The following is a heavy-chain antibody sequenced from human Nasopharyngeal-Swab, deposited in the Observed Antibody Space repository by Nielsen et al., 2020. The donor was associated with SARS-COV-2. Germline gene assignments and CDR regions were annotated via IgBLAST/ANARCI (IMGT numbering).Heavy chain of an antibody. J-gene: IGHJ2*01. CDR1: GFTFSSYG. D-gene: IGHD2-2*01. CDR3: AKSGRVPAATRDWYFDL. CDR2: IRYDGSNK. Sequence: GGSLRLSCAASGFTFSSYGMHWVRQAPGKGLEWVAFIRYDGSNKYYADSVKGRFTISRDNSKNTLYLQMNSLRAEDTAVYYCAKSGRVPAATRDWYFDLWGRGTLVTVSS. V-gene: IGHV3-30*02.